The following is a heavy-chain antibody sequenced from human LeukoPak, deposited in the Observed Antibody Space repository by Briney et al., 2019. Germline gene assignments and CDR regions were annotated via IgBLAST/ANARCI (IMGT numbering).Heavy chain of an antibody. CDR3: TSTLGY. J-gene: IGHJ4*02. V-gene: IGHV3-15*01. Sequence: GGSLGLSCVASGFTFSNVWMTWVRQAPGKGLEWVGRIQRKTDGETTDYAAPVKGRFTISRDDSKNTLFLQMNSLRTEDTAVYYCTSTLGYWGQGTLVTVSS. CDR2: IQRKTDGETT. CDR1: GFTFSNVW. D-gene: IGHD3-16*01.